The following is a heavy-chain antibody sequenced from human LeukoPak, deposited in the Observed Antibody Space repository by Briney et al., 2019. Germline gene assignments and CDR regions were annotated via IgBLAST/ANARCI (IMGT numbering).Heavy chain of an antibody. CDR1: GYTFTGYF. CDR2: INSNSGVP. D-gene: IGHD3-22*01. CDR3: ARTGTYFFDNDGKTNWFDP. Sequence: GASVEVSCKASGYTFTGYFIHWVRQAPGQGLEWMGWINSNSGVPNYALRFQGRVTMTRDTSISTAYMELNRLRSDDTAVYYCARTGTYFFDNDGKTNWFDPWGQGTLVTVSS. V-gene: IGHV1-2*02. J-gene: IGHJ5*02.